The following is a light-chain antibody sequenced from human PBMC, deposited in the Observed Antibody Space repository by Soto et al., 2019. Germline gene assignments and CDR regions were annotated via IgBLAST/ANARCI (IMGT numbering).Light chain of an antibody. CDR1: SSDVGGYDY. J-gene: IGLJ2*01. Sequence: QSVLTQPPSASGSPGQSVTISCTGTSSDVGGYDYVSWYQQHPGKAPTLMIYDVSRRPSGVPDRFSGSKSGNTASLTVSGLQAEDEADYYCSAFAASNTLIFGGGTKLTVL. V-gene: IGLV2-8*01. CDR3: SAFAASNTLI. CDR2: DVS.